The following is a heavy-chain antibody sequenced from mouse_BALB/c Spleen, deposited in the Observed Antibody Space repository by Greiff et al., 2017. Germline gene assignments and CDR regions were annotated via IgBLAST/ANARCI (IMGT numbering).Heavy chain of an antibody. J-gene: IGHJ4*01. CDR2: ISSGSSTI. CDR1: GFTFSSFG. V-gene: IGHV5-17*02. CDR3: ARSGGGSSGDYAMDY. Sequence: EVNVVESGGGLVQPGGSRKLSCAASGFTFSSFGMHWVRQAPEKGLEWVAYISSGSSTIYYADTVKGRFTISRDNPKNTLFLQMTSLRSEDTAMYYCARSGGGSSGDYAMDYWGQGTSVTVSS. D-gene: IGHD1-1*01.